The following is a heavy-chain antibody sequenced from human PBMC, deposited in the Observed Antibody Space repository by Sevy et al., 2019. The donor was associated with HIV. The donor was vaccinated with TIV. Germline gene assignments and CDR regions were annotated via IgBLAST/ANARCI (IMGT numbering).Heavy chain of an antibody. Sequence: ASVKVSCKASGYTFNTYAIHWVRQAPGQGLEWMGWINAGNGNTKYSQKFQGAVTITRDTSANKAYMELSSLTSEDTAVYYCARGPPGWLPRHMDFWGQGTPVTVSS. CDR1: GYTFNTYA. CDR2: INAGNGNT. D-gene: IGHD6-19*01. V-gene: IGHV1-3*01. J-gene: IGHJ4*02. CDR3: ARGPPGWLPRHMDF.